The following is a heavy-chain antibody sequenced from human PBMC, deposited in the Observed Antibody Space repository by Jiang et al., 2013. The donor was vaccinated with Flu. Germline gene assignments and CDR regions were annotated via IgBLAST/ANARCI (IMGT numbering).Heavy chain of an antibody. CDR1: GGTFSSYA. CDR2: IIPIFGTA. V-gene: IGHV1-69*01. Sequence: SGAEVKKPGSSVKVSCKASGGTFSSYAISWVRQAPGQGLEWMGGIIPIFGTANYAQKFQGRVTITADESTSTAYMELSSLRSEDTAVYYCARGASDARSGIFDWLLYSDYWGQGTLVTVSS. J-gene: IGHJ4*02. D-gene: IGHD3-9*01. CDR3: ARGASDARSGIFDWLLYSDY.